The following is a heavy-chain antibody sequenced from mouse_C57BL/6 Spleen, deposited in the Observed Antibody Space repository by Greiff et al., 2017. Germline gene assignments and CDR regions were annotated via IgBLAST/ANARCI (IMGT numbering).Heavy chain of an antibody. CDR2: INPSTGGT. CDR3: ARSWDEDY. V-gene: IGHV1-42*01. J-gene: IGHJ2*01. Sequence: VQLKQSGPELVKPGASVKISCKASGYSFTGYYMNWVKQSPEKSLEWIGEINPSTGGTTYNQKFKAKATLTVDKSSSTAYMQLKSLTSEDSAVYYCARSWDEDYWGQGTTLTVSS. CDR1: GYSFTGYY. D-gene: IGHD4-1*01.